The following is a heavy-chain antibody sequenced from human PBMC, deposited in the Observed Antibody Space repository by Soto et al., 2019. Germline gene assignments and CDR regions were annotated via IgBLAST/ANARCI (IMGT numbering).Heavy chain of an antibody. J-gene: IGHJ4*02. V-gene: IGHV1-3*01. D-gene: IGHD1-26*01. CDR1: VYRFSSYA. CDR2: INAGNGNT. Sequence: SVKVSCKAFVYRFSSYAMHWVRQAPGQRLEWMGWINAGNGNTKYSQKFQGRVTITRDTSASTAYMELSSLRSEDTAVYYCERGPARSYVDWGQGTLVTVSS. CDR3: ERGPARSYVD.